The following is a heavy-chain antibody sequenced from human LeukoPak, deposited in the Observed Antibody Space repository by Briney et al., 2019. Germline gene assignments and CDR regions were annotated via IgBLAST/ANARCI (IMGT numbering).Heavy chain of an antibody. J-gene: IGHJ4*02. Sequence: GGSLRLSCATSGFTLTNYAMHWVRQPAGEGLEWVSALGTAGDTFYPGSVKGRFSISRDNAKKSLFLQMNSLRVEDTAIYYCARQSTPHGNFNYWGQGTLVTVSS. CDR1: GFTLTNYA. CDR2: LGTAGDT. CDR3: ARQSTPHGNFNY. D-gene: IGHD5-24*01. V-gene: IGHV3-13*01.